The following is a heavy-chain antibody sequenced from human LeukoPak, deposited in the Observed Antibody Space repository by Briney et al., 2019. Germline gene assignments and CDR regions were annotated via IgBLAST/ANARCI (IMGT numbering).Heavy chain of an antibody. Sequence: GASVKVSCKASGYHFTGYHVHWVRQAPGQGLEWMGRISTDRGDADIAQKFQGRVTMTRDTSISTAYMELSRLTSDDSAVYYCAGLGSTVKGRIDPWGQGTSVTVSS. J-gene: IGHJ5*02. D-gene: IGHD5/OR15-5a*01. V-gene: IGHV1-2*02. CDR2: ISTDRGDA. CDR3: AGLGSTVKGRIDP. CDR1: GYHFTGYH.